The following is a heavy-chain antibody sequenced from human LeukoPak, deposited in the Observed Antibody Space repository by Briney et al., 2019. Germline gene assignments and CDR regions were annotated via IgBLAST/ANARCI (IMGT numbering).Heavy chain of an antibody. J-gene: IGHJ6*03. V-gene: IGHV3-20*04. CDR3: ARVGRWLQLSVGYYMDV. CDR2: INWNGGST. D-gene: IGHD5-24*01. CDR1: GFTFSSYS. Sequence: PGGSLRLSCAASGFTFSSYSVNWVRQAPGKGLEWVSGINWNGGSTGYADSVKGRFTISRDNAKNSLYLQMNSLRAEDTALYYCARVGRWLQLSVGYYMDVWGKGTTVTVSS.